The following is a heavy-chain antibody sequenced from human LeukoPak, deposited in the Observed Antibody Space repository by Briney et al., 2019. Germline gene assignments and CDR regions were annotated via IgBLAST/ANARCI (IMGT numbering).Heavy chain of an antibody. Sequence: SGGSLRLSCAASGFTFSSYGMHWVRQAPGKGLEWVAFIRYDGSNKYYADSVKGRFTISRDNSKNTLYLHVNSLRPEDTAVYYCAKGSGYEARYYYYYMDVWGKGTTVTISS. CDR2: IRYDGSNK. CDR3: AKGSGYEARYYYYYMDV. J-gene: IGHJ6*03. CDR1: GFTFSSYG. D-gene: IGHD5-12*01. V-gene: IGHV3-30*02.